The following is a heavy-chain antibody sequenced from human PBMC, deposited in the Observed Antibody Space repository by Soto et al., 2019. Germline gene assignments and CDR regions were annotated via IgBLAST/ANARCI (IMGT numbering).Heavy chain of an antibody. Sequence: QVQLVESGGGVVQPGRSLRLSCAASGFTFSSYGMHWVRQAPGKGLEWVAVISYDGSNKYYADSVKGRFTISRDNSQNKLYLQMNSLRAEDTAVYYCAKDWEVLVVPAALGYLGQGTLVTVSS. CDR3: AKDWEVLVVPAALGY. J-gene: IGHJ4*02. V-gene: IGHV3-30*18. CDR1: GFTFSSYG. D-gene: IGHD2-2*01. CDR2: ISYDGSNK.